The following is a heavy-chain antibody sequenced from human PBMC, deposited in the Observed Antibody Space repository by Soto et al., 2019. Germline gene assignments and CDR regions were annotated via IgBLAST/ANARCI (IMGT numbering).Heavy chain of an antibody. V-gene: IGHV1-18*01. CDR3: ARVGDDFWSGYYNDAFDI. D-gene: IGHD3-3*01. Sequence: QVQLVQSGAEVKKPGASVKVSCKASGYTFTSYGISWVRQAPGQGLEWMGWISAYNGNTNYAQKLQGRVTMTTDTSTSTAYMELRSLRSVDTAVYYCARVGDDFWSGYYNDAFDIWGQGTMVTVSS. CDR2: ISAYNGNT. J-gene: IGHJ3*02. CDR1: GYTFTSYG.